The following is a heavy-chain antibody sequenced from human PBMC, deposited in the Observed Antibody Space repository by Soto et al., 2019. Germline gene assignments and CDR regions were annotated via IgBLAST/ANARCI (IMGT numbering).Heavy chain of an antibody. V-gene: IGHV4-34*01. CDR3: ARFSGSYYYGMDV. J-gene: IGHJ6*02. CDR2: INHSGVT. D-gene: IGHD6-19*01. Sequence: PSETLSLTCAVYGGSFSGYYWSWIRQPPGKGLEWIGEINHSGVTNYKPSLKRRVTISVDTSKNQFSLQLKSVTAADTALYYCARFSGSYYYGMDVWGQGTTVTVSS. CDR1: GGSFSGYY.